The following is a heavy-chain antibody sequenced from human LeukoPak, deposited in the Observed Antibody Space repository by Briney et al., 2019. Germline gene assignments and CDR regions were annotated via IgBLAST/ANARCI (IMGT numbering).Heavy chain of an antibody. CDR1: GGSISSSSYY. D-gene: IGHD4-17*01. J-gene: IGHJ4*02. Sequence: SETLSLTCTVSGGSISSSSYYWGWIRQPPGKGLEWIGSIYYSGSTYYNPSLKSRVTISVDTSKNQFSLKLSSVTAADTAVYYCARDHGDLRPFDYWGQGTLVTVSS. V-gene: IGHV4-39*07. CDR3: ARDHGDLRPFDY. CDR2: IYYSGST.